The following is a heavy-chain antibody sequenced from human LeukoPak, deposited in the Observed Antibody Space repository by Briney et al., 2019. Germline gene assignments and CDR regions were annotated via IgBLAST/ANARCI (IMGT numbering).Heavy chain of an antibody. CDR3: ARAQYYSDSTGYYYLHY. J-gene: IGHJ4*02. D-gene: IGHD3-22*01. Sequence: GGSLRLSCAASGFTFSGYPIHWVRQAPGKGLEWVAVISYDGSNKYYADSVKGRFTISRDNSKNALYLQMNSLRAEDTAVYYCARAQYYSDSTGYYYLHYWGQGTLVTVSS. CDR2: ISYDGSNK. CDR1: GFTFSGYP. V-gene: IGHV3-30-3*01.